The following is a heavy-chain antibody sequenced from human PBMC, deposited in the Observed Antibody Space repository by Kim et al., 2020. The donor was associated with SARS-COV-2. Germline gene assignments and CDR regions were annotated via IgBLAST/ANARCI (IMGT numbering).Heavy chain of an antibody. CDR2: IYPGDSDT. V-gene: IGHV5-51*01. Sequence: GESLKISCKGSGYSFTSYWIGWVRQMPGKGLEWMGIIYPGDSDTRYSPSFQGQVTISADKSISTAYLQWSSLKASDTAMYYCARHVSSSEPLNWFDPWGQGTLVTVSS. CDR3: ARHVSSSEPLNWFDP. J-gene: IGHJ5*02. D-gene: IGHD2-8*01. CDR1: GYSFTSYW.